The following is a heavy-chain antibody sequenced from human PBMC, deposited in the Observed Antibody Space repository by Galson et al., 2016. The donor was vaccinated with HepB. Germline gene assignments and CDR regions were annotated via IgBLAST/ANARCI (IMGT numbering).Heavy chain of an antibody. CDR2: VNRGETT. D-gene: IGHD3-16*01. V-gene: IGHV4-34*01. Sequence: SETLSLTCAAHGASFRGYYWSWIRQPPGKGLEWIGEVNRGETTSDTPSLRNRVSISADTSTNQVFLQMTSLTAADTAVYFCVVGKGYVWGSYRRGRSYGIDVWGQGTTVTVSS. J-gene: IGHJ6*02. CDR3: VVGKGYVWGSYRRGRSYGIDV. CDR1: GASFRGYY.